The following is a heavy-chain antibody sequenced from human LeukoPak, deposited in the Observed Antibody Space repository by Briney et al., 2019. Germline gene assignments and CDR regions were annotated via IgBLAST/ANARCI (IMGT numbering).Heavy chain of an antibody. CDR2: INPSGGST. CDR1: GYTFTSYY. D-gene: IGHD3-22*01. Sequence: ASVKVSCKASGYTFTSYYMHWVRQAPGQGLEWMGIINPSGGSTSYAQKFQGGVTMTRDTSTSSVYMELSSLRSEDTAVYYCARDSSRGGKYYYDSSGYLFDYWGQGTLVTVSS. J-gene: IGHJ4*02. CDR3: ARDSSRGGKYYYDSSGYLFDY. V-gene: IGHV1-46*01.